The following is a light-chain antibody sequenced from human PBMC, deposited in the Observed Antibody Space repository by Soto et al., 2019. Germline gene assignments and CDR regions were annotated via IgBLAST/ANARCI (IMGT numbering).Light chain of an antibody. CDR1: QRGLYSSNNKNY. CDR3: QQYYSTPPT. J-gene: IGKJ1*01. Sequence: DIVMTHSPDSLAVSLGDRATIDCKSSQRGLYSSNNKNYLAWYQQKPGQPPKLLIYWASTRESGVPDRFSGSGSGTDFTLTISSLQAEDVAVYYCQQYYSTPPTFGQGTKVDIK. V-gene: IGKV4-1*01. CDR2: WAS.